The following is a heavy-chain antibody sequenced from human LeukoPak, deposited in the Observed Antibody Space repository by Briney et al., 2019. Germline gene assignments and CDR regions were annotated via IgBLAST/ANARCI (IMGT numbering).Heavy chain of an antibody. CDR2: ISYDGRNK. V-gene: IGHV3-30*18. Sequence: GKSLRLSCAASGSTFNNYGMHWVRQAPGKGLEWVAVISYDGRNKHYPDSVKGRFTISRDISTDTLWLQMDSLRTEDTAVYYCAKGPLRGTAAAIDYWGQGTLVTVSS. CDR3: AKGPLRGTAAAIDY. D-gene: IGHD2-2*01. CDR1: GSTFNNYG. J-gene: IGHJ4*02.